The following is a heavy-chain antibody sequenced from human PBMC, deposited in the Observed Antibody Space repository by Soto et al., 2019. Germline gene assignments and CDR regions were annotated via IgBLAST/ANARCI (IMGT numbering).Heavy chain of an antibody. CDR1: GFTFSSHA. V-gene: IGHV3-64*01. D-gene: IGHD4-17*01. Sequence: PGGSLRLSCAASGFTFSSHAMHWVRQAPGKGLEYVSAISSNGGSTYYANSVKGRFTISRDNSKNTLYLQMGSLRAEDMAVYYCARVGSYGDCADYWGQGTLVTVSS. CDR2: ISSNGGST. J-gene: IGHJ4*02. CDR3: ARVGSYGDCADY.